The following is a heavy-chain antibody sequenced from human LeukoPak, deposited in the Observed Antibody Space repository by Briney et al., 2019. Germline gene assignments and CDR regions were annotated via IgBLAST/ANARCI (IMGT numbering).Heavy chain of an antibody. J-gene: IGHJ5*02. Sequence: GGSLRLSCAASGFTFSSYAMIWVRQAPGKGLEWVSTITSTGANTYYADSVKGRFTISRDNAKNTLNLQMNSLRAEDTAVYYCARDLGQYYDTSDNWFDPWGQGTLVTVSS. V-gene: IGHV3-23*01. CDR2: ITSTGANT. CDR1: GFTFSSYA. CDR3: ARDLGQYYDTSDNWFDP. D-gene: IGHD3-22*01.